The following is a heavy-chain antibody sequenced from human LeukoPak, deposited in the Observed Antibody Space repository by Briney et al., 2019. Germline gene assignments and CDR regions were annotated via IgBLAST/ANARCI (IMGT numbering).Heavy chain of an antibody. CDR2: IYSGGST. CDR3: ARDPATRGYDDYGDYMGEL. Sequence: PGGSLRLSCAASGFTVSSNYMSWVRQAPGKGLEWVSVIYSGGSTYYADSVKGRFTISRDNSKNTLYLQMNSLRAEDTAVYYCARDPATRGYDDYGDYMGELGGQGTLVTVSS. CDR1: GFTVSSNY. V-gene: IGHV3-66*01. J-gene: IGHJ4*02. D-gene: IGHD4-17*01.